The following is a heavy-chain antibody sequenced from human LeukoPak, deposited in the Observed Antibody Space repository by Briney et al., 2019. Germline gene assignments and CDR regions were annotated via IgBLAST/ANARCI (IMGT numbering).Heavy chain of an antibody. V-gene: IGHV4-59*08. Sequence: SETLSLTCTVSGGSISSYYWSWIRQPAGKGLEWIGYIDYSGNTYYNPSLKSRVTISIDTSKNQFSLKVSSVSAADTAVYYCARAYSSSWYWNWFDPWGQGTLATVSS. J-gene: IGHJ5*02. D-gene: IGHD6-13*01. CDR2: IDYSGNT. CDR3: ARAYSSSWYWNWFDP. CDR1: GGSISSYY.